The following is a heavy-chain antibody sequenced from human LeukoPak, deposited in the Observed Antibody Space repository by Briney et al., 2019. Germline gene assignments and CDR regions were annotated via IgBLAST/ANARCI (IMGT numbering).Heavy chain of an antibody. D-gene: IGHD5-18*01. CDR2: ISSSSSYI. CDR3: AREDRGGYNRVLGAFGL. CDR1: GFTFSSYS. V-gene: IGHV3-21*01. J-gene: IGHJ3*01. Sequence: PGGSLRLSCAASGFTFSSYSMNWVRQAPGKGLEWVSSISSSSSYIYYADSVKGRFTISRDNPENTLYLQMDRLRVEDTAVYYCAREDRGGYNRVLGAFGLWGHGTMVTVSS.